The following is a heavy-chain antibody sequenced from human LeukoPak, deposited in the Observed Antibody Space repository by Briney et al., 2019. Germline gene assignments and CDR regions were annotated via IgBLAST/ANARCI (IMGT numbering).Heavy chain of an antibody. Sequence: SETLSLTCTVSGGSISSSSSHYWAWIRQPPGKGPEWIGTMSNSGSTYYNPSLKSRVTISGDTSKNQFSLKLSSMTAADTAVFYCARRSQTAAGRGIDYWGQGTLVTVSS. CDR1: GGSISSSSSHY. J-gene: IGHJ4*02. V-gene: IGHV4-39*01. CDR2: MSNSGST. CDR3: ARRSQTAAGRGIDY. D-gene: IGHD6-13*01.